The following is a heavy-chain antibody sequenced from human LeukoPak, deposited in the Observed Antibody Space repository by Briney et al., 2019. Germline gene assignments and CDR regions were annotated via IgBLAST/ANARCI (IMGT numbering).Heavy chain of an antibody. V-gene: IGHV4-59*01. CDR1: GGSISSYY. J-gene: IGHJ6*03. CDR2: IYYSGST. CDR3: ARVGGYSYGPQYYYYYYYYMDV. D-gene: IGHD5-18*01. Sequence: PSETLSLTCTVSGGSISSYYWSWIRQPPGKGLERIGYIYYSGSTNYNPSLKSRVTISVDTSKNQFSLKLSSVTAADTAVYYCARVGGYSYGPQYYYYYYYYMDVWGKGTTVTVSS.